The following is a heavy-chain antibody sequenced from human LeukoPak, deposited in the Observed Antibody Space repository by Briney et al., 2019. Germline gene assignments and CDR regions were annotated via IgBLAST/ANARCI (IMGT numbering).Heavy chain of an antibody. CDR1: GFTFSSYD. J-gene: IGHJ4*02. D-gene: IGHD3-22*01. V-gene: IGHV3-13*01. CDR3: ARGKTLYYDSSGYPLPYFDY. Sequence: GGSLRLSCAASGFTFSSYDMHWVRQATGKGLEWVSAIGTAGDTYYPGSVKGRFTISRENDKNSLYLQMNSLRAGDTAVYYCARGKTLYYDSSGYPLPYFDYWGQGTLVTVSS. CDR2: IGTAGDT.